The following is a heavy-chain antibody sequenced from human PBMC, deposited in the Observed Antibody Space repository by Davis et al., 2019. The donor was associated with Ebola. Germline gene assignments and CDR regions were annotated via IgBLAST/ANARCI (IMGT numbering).Heavy chain of an antibody. V-gene: IGHV1-2*04. CDR3: AREGCSSTSCGDYYYGMDV. J-gene: IGHJ6*02. CDR1: GYTFTAYY. Sequence: ASVKVSCKASGYTFTAYYMHWVRHAPGHGLEWMGWINPNSGGTNYAQKFQGWVTMTRDTSISTAYMELSRLRSDDTAVYYCAREGCSSTSCGDYYYGMDVLGQGTTVTGSS. D-gene: IGHD2-2*01. CDR2: INPNSGGT.